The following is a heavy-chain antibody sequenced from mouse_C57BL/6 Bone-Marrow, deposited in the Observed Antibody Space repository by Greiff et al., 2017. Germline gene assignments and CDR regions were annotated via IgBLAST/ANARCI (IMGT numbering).Heavy chain of an antibody. V-gene: IGHV1-85*01. CDR3: ARDYPYAMDY. J-gene: IGHJ4*01. CDR1: GYTFTDYN. D-gene: IGHD2-4*01. Sequence: VQLQQSGPGLVKPGASVKIPCKASGYTFTDYNMDWVKQRPGQGLGWIGCIYPRDGSTKYNEKFKGKATLTVDTSSSTAYMEHHSLTSEDSAVNIYARDYPYAMDYWGQGTSVTVSS. CDR2: IYPRDGST.